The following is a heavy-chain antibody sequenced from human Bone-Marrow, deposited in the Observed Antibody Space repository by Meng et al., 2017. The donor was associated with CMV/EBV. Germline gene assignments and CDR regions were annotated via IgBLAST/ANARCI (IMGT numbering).Heavy chain of an antibody. V-gene: IGHV3-73*01. CDR2: IRSKANSYAT. Sequence: GESLKISCAASGFTFSGSAMHWVRQASGKGLEWVGRIRSKANSYATAYAASVKGRFTISRDNSKNTLYLQMNSLRAEDTAVYYCAKDLTPQLVPTYFDYWGQGTLVTVSS. J-gene: IGHJ4*02. CDR3: AKDLTPQLVPTYFDY. CDR1: GFTFSGSA. D-gene: IGHD6-6*01.